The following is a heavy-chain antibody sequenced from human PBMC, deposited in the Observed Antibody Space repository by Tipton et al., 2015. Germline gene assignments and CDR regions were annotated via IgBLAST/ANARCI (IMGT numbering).Heavy chain of an antibody. CDR1: GGSVRSDKYF. Sequence: LRLSCTVSGGSVRSDKYFWTWIRQPPGKGLEWIGFMDYSGTTNYNPSLKSRVAMSVDTSKNQFSLKVSSVTAADTAVYYCARVVYDTSAHSGSGYSLFDFWGQGILVTVAS. CDR3: ARVVYDTSAHSGSGYSLFDF. V-gene: IGHV4-61*01. D-gene: IGHD3-22*01. J-gene: IGHJ4*02. CDR2: MDYSGTT.